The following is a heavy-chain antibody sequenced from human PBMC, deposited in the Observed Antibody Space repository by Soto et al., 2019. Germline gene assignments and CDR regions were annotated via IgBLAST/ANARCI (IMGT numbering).Heavy chain of an antibody. J-gene: IGHJ6*02. CDR1: GGAFSDYA. D-gene: IGHD2-15*01. CDR2: IMPIFRAP. CDR3: ASWFKGPDIGNYYYGMDV. V-gene: IGHV1-69*12. Sequence: QVQLVQSGAEVKKPGSSVKVSCKASGGAFSDYAFSWVRQAPGQGLEWLGGIMPIFRAPDYAQKFQGRVTITADECTRTAYMEMNSLRSEDTAVYYCASWFKGPDIGNYYYGMDVWGQGTTVTVS.